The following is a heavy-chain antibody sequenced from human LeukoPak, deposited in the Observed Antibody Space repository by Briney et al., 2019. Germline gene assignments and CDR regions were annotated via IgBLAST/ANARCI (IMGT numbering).Heavy chain of an antibody. J-gene: IGHJ4*02. CDR1: GFTFSTNA. CDR3: AKDVGKWESLHFFDY. CDR2: ISGSGAST. V-gene: IGHV3-23*01. D-gene: IGHD1-26*01. Sequence: TGGSLRLSCLTSGFTFSTNAMSWVRQAPGKGLEWISGISGSGASTYYADSVTGRFTISRDNSRNTLYLQMNSLRGDDTAVYYCAKDVGKWESLHFFDYWGQGTLSPSPQ.